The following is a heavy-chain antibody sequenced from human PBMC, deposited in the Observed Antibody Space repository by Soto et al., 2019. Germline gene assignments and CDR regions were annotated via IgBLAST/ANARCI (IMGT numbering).Heavy chain of an antibody. D-gene: IGHD1-26*01. Sequence: QVQLVESGGGVVQPGRSLRLSCAASGFTVSAYTMHWVRQAPGKGLEWVAVISSDGNHKYYTDSVKVRFTISRDTSTNTLYLLMNSLRAEDTAVYYCARWEQPLFDYWGQGTLVTVSS. CDR3: ARWEQPLFDY. V-gene: IGHV3-30-3*01. CDR1: GFTVSAYT. CDR2: ISSDGNHK. J-gene: IGHJ4*02.